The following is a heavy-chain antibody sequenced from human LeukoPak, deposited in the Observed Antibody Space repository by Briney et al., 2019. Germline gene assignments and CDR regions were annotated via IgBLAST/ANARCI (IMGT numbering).Heavy chain of an antibody. J-gene: IGHJ4*02. CDR3: AKDLQLLPMAY. CDR2: IRYDGSSE. Sequence: GGSLRLSCAASGFTFSSYGMHWVRQAPGKGLEWVAFIRYDGSSEYYADSVKGRSTISRDNSKNTLYLQMNSLRAEDTAVYYCAKDLQLLPMAYWGQGTLVTVSS. D-gene: IGHD2-2*01. V-gene: IGHV3-30*02. CDR1: GFTFSSYG.